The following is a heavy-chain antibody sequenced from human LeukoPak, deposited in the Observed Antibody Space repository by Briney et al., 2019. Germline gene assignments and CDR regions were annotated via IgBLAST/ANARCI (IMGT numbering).Heavy chain of an antibody. V-gene: IGHV1-2*02. D-gene: IGHD1-1*01. Sequence: ASVKVSCKASGYSFTGYYMHWVRQAPGQGLEWMGWINPNSGGRNYAQKFQGRVTLTRDTSISTAYMELTSLTSDDTAVYYCARDSRYNWNGLYYYYMDVWGKGTTVTVSS. CDR1: GYSFTGYY. CDR2: INPNSGGR. J-gene: IGHJ6*03. CDR3: ARDSRYNWNGLYYYYMDV.